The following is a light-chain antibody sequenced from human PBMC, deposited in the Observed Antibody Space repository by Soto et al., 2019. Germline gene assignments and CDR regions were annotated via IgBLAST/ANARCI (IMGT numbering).Light chain of an antibody. CDR1: SSDIGGHNY. V-gene: IGLV2-14*01. CDR3: SSYTNNQRL. Sequence: QSALTQPASVSGSPGQSITISCTGTSSDIGGHNYVSWYQQHPGKAPKLMIYEVNNRPSVVSSRFSGSKSGNTASLTISGLQAEDEADYYCSSYTNNQRLFGGGTKLTVL. J-gene: IGLJ3*02. CDR2: EVN.